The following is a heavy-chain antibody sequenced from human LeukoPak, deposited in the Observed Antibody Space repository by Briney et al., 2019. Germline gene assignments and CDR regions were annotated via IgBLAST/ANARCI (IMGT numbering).Heavy chain of an antibody. CDR2: ISDSGTTI. V-gene: IGHV3-48*03. CDR3: ARGHCSGGSCYSGHYYYYMDV. Sequence: AGGSLRLSCAASGFTFSNYEMNWVRQAPGKGLEWVSYISDSGTTIYYGDSVKGRFTISRDNAKNSLYLQMNSLRAEDTAVYYCARGHCSGGSCYSGHYYYYMDVWGKGTTVTVSS. D-gene: IGHD2-15*01. J-gene: IGHJ6*03. CDR1: GFTFSNYE.